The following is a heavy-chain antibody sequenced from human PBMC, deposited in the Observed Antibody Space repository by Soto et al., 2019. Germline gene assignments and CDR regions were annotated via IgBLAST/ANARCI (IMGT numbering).Heavy chain of an antibody. CDR3: ARDWWDLRGNWLDP. J-gene: IGHJ5*02. D-gene: IGHD1-26*01. CDR2: ISGSSFFT. Sequence: GGSLRLSCAASGFTFSDYYMGWIRQAPGKGLEWVSYISGSSFFTNYADSVKGRFTISRDNAKNSLYLQMNSLRADDTAVYYCARDWWDLRGNWLDPWGQGTLVTVSS. V-gene: IGHV3-11*05. CDR1: GFTFSDYY.